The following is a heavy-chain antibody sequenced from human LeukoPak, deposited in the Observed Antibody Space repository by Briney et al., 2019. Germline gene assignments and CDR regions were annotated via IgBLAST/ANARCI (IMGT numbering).Heavy chain of an antibody. Sequence: SETLSLTCTVSGGSISSYDWIWIRQPPGKGLEWIGYIYYSGSTTYNPSLKSRVTISVDTSKNQFSLKLSSVTAADTAVYYCARHRSSSFDYWGQGTLVTVSS. CDR3: ARHRSSSFDY. V-gene: IGHV4-59*08. CDR2: IYYSGST. J-gene: IGHJ4*02. D-gene: IGHD6-13*01. CDR1: GGSISSYD.